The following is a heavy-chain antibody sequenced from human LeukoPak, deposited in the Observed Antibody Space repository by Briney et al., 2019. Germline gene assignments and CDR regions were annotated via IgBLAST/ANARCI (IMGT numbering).Heavy chain of an antibody. CDR2: IRSKIHDGTT. Sequence: GGSLRLSCTTSGFAFGDYNMNWVRQAPGKGLEWVGYIRSKIHDGTTGYAASVEGRFTISRDDSKSIVYLQMTSLKSDDTAVYYCSRGQQYPYGPELDYWGQGTLITVSS. CDR3: SRGQQYPYGPELDY. J-gene: IGHJ4*02. D-gene: IGHD3-10*01. CDR1: GFAFGDYN. V-gene: IGHV3-49*04.